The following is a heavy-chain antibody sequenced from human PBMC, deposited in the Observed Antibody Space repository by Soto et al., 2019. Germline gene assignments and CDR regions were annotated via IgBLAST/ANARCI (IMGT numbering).Heavy chain of an antibody. CDR1: GFTFSNAW. CDR3: TTXRGSGSYYKPYYYGMDV. J-gene: IGHJ6*02. Sequence: PGGSLRLSCAASGFTFSNAWMSWVRQAPGKGLEWVGRIKSKTDGGTTDYAAPVKGRFTISRDDSKNTLYLQMNSLKTEDTAVYYCTTXRGSGSYYKPYYYGMDVWGQGTTVTVSS. D-gene: IGHD3-10*01. V-gene: IGHV3-15*01. CDR2: IKSKTDGGTT.